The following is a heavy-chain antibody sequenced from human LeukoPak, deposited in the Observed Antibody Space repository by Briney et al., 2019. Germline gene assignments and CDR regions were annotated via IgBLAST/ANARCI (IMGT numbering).Heavy chain of an antibody. CDR1: GFTFSSYG. Sequence: GGSLRLSCAASGFTFSSYGMPWVRQAPGKGLEWVAVIWYDGSNKYYADSVKGRFTISRDNSKNTLYLQMNSLRAEDTTVYYCARIYNWNDPFDYWGQGTLVTVSS. V-gene: IGHV3-33*01. D-gene: IGHD1-1*01. J-gene: IGHJ4*02. CDR3: ARIYNWNDPFDY. CDR2: IWYDGSNK.